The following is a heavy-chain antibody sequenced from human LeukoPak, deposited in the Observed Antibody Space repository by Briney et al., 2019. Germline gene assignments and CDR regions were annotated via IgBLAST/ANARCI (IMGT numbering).Heavy chain of an antibody. Sequence: ASVKVSCKASGYTFTGYYMHWVRQAPGQGLEWMGRINPNSGGTNYVQKFQGRVTMTRDTSISTAYMELSRLRSDDTAVYYCARVGQKDSSGYPYWGQGTLVTVSS. CDR1: GYTFTGYY. V-gene: IGHV1-2*06. CDR2: INPNSGGT. CDR3: ARVGQKDSSGYPY. J-gene: IGHJ4*02. D-gene: IGHD3-22*01.